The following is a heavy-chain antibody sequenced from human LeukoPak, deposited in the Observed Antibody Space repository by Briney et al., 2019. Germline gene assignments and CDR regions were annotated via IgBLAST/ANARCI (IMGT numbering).Heavy chain of an antibody. CDR2: IIPILGIA. J-gene: IGHJ4*02. CDR1: GGTFSSYA. Sequence: ASVKVSCKASGGTFSSYAISWVRQAPGQGLEWMGRIIPILGIANYAQKFQGRVTITADESTSTAYMELSSLRSEDTAVYYCARLRYEGRADYWGQGTLVTVSS. V-gene: IGHV1-69*04. CDR3: ARLRYEGRADY. D-gene: IGHD2-2*01.